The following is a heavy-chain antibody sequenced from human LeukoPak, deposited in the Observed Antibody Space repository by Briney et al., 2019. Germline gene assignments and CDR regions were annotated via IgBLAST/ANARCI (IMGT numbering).Heavy chain of an antibody. CDR3: ARVKPIAAAGPNYYFDY. V-gene: IGHV3-33*01. Sequence: GSLRLSCAASGFTFSSYDMHWVRQSPGKGLEWVAVFRQTGIQKFYGDSVQGRFIIDRDDSKNTLSLEMNNLRAEDTAVYYCARVKPIAAAGPNYYFDYWGQGTLVTVSS. D-gene: IGHD6-13*01. CDR2: FRQTGIQK. CDR1: GFTFSSYD. J-gene: IGHJ4*02.